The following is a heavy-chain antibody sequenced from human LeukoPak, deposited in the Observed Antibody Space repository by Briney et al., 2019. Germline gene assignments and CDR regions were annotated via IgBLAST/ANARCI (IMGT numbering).Heavy chain of an antibody. CDR1: GFTFSSYG. Sequence: GGSLRLSCAASGFTFSSYGMHWVRQAPGKGLEWVAFIRYDGSNKYYADSVKGRFTISRDNSKNTLYLQMNSLRAEDTAVYYCAKGTGYYYGSDNWFDPWGQGTLVTVSS. J-gene: IGHJ5*02. V-gene: IGHV3-30*02. D-gene: IGHD3-10*01. CDR3: AKGTGYYYGSDNWFDP. CDR2: IRYDGSNK.